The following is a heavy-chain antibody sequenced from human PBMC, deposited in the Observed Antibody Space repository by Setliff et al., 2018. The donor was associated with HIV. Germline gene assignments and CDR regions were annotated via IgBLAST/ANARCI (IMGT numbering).Heavy chain of an antibody. Sequence: GGSLRLSCAASGLTDTYNYMSWVRQAPGKGLEWVSVIYAGGSTYYADSVKGRFTISRDNSKNMLYLQMDSLRAEDTAVYYCAKAGWELLSSFQHWGQGTLVTVSS. CDR1: GLTDTYNY. CDR3: AKAGWELLSSFQH. CDR2: IYAGGST. V-gene: IGHV3-53*01. J-gene: IGHJ1*01. D-gene: IGHD1-26*01.